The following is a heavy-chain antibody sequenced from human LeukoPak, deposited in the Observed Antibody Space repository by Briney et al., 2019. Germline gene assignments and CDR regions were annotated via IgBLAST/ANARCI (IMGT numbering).Heavy chain of an antibody. CDR3: VEGEGTYSRGWYSIVY. J-gene: IGHJ4*02. D-gene: IGHD6-19*01. CDR1: GFTFSSYS. Sequence: GGSLRLSCSASGFTFSSYSMHWVRQAPGKGLEYVSAISSNGGSKYYADSVRGRFTISRDNSKNTLYLQMSSLRAEDTAVYYCVEGEGTYSRGWYSIVYWGQGTLVTVSS. CDR2: ISSNGGSK. V-gene: IGHV3-64D*06.